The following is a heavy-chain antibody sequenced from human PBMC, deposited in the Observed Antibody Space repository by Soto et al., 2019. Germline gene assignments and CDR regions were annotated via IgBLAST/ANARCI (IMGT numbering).Heavy chain of an antibody. Sequence: QVQLVQSGAEVKKPGASVKVSCKASGYTFTSYDINWVRQATGQGLEWMGWMNANSGNTGYAQKFQGRVTMTRNTSIRTSYMELSMRRAEDTAVYYSAREKSGYYDYWGQGTLVTVSS. J-gene: IGHJ4*02. CDR3: AREKSGYYDY. CDR1: GYTFTSYD. D-gene: IGHD3-3*01. CDR2: MNANSGNT. V-gene: IGHV1-8*01.